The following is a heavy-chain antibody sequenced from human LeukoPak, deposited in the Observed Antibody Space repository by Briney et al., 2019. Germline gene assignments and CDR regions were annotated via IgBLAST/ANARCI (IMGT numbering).Heavy chain of an antibody. CDR3: AREAEFDY. J-gene: IGHJ4*02. Sequence: ASVKVSCKASGYTFTSYYVHWVRQAPGQGLEWMGVINPSGGSTSYALKFQGRVTLTRDTSTSTLYMELSSLRSDDTAVYYCAREAEFDYWGQGTLVTVSS. CDR1: GYTFTSYY. CDR2: INPSGGST. V-gene: IGHV1-46*01.